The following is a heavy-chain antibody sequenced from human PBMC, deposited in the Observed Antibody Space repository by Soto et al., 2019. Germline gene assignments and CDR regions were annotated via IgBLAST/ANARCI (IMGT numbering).Heavy chain of an antibody. V-gene: IGHV3-33*01. D-gene: IGHD1-26*01. CDR3: ARGRGGRGTNYYGMDV. J-gene: IGHJ6*02. Sequence: QVQLVESGGGVVQPGRSLRLSCAASGFTFRSYGMNWVRQAPGKGLEWEAVIWYDGSNKYYADSVKGRFTISRDNSKNTLYLQMNSLRAEDTALYYCARGRGGRGTNYYGMDVWGQGTTVTVSS. CDR1: GFTFRSYG. CDR2: IWYDGSNK.